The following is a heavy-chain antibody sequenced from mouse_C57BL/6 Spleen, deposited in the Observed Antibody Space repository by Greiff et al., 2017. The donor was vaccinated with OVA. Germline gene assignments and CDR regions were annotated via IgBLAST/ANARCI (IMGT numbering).Heavy chain of an antibody. Sequence: VQLQQPGAELVMPGASVKLSCKASGYTFTSYWMHWVKQRPGQGLEWIGEIDPSDSYTNYNQKFKGKSTLTVDKSSSTAYMQLSSLTSEDSAVYYCARRIYDGYYGYFDVWGTGTTVTVSS. CDR2: IDPSDSYT. D-gene: IGHD2-3*01. V-gene: IGHV1-69*01. CDR3: ARRIYDGYYGYFDV. CDR1: GYTFTSYW. J-gene: IGHJ1*03.